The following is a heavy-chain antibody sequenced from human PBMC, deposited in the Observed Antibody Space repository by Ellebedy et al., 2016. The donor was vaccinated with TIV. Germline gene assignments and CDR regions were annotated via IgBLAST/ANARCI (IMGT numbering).Heavy chain of an antibody. V-gene: IGHV1-2*02. J-gene: IGHJ6*02. D-gene: IGHD6-13*01. CDR2: INPDSGVT. CDR3: ARVIRGSSGMDV. CDR1: VYTFTAYY. Sequence: ASVKVSCKASVYTFTAYYMHWVRHPPGQGLEWMGWINPDSGVTNFAQKFQGRVTMTRDTSVNTAYMELSRLESDDTAVYYCARVIRGSSGMDVWGQGTTVTVS.